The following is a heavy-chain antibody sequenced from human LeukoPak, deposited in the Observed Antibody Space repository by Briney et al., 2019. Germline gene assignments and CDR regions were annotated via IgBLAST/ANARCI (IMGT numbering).Heavy chain of an antibody. J-gene: IGHJ4*02. CDR3: ARQHPIYDSSGYDDY. V-gene: IGHV4-39*01. Sequence: KASETLSLTCTVSGGSISRSSYYWGWIRQPPGKGLEWIGSIFYSGSTYYNPSLKSRVTISVDTSKNPFSLKLSSVTAADTAVYYCARQHPIYDSSGYDDYWGQGTLVTVSS. CDR1: GGSISRSSYY. CDR2: IFYSGST. D-gene: IGHD3-22*01.